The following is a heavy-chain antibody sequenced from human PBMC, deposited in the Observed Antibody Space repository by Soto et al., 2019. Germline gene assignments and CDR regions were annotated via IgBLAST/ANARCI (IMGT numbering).Heavy chain of an antibody. D-gene: IGHD6-19*01. J-gene: IGHJ6*02. Sequence: PGGSLRLSCAASGFTFSSYGMHWVCQAPGKGLEWVAIISYDGSNKYYGDSVKGRFTISRDNSKNTLYLQMNSLRAEDTAVYYCAKDKGRSLAGGMDVWGQGTTVTVSS. CDR1: GFTFSSYG. V-gene: IGHV3-30*18. CDR2: ISYDGSNK. CDR3: AKDKGRSLAGGMDV.